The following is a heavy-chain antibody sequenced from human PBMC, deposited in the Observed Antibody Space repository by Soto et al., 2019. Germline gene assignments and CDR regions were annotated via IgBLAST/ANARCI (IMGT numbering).Heavy chain of an antibody. CDR3: ARVGYYDSSGYYPFDY. J-gene: IGHJ4*02. Sequence: SETLSLTCTVSGGSISSYYWSWIRQPPGKGLEWIGYIYYSGSTNYNPSLKSRVTISVDTSKNQFSLKLSSVTAADTAVYYCARVGYYDSSGYYPFDYWGQGT. D-gene: IGHD3-22*01. CDR2: IYYSGST. CDR1: GGSISSYY. V-gene: IGHV4-59*01.